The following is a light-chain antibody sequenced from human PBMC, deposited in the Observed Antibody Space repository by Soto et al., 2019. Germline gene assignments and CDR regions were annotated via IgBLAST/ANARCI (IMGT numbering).Light chain of an antibody. CDR1: ESVTNY. CDR3: QQRSNWPPIT. CDR2: DVS. Sequence: EIVLTQSPATLSLSPGERGTLSCRASESVTNYLAWYQQKPGQAPRLLVYDVSNRATGIPARFSGGGSGTDFTLTIRSLEPEDFAVYYCQQRSNWPPITFGQGTRREIK. J-gene: IGKJ5*01. V-gene: IGKV3-11*01.